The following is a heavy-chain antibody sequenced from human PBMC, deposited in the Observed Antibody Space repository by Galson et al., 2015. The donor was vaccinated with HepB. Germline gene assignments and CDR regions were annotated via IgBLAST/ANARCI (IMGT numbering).Heavy chain of an antibody. Sequence: SLRLSCAASGFTFSSYGMHWVRQAPGKGLEWVAVISYDGSNKYYADSVKGRFTISRDNSKNTLYLQMNSLRAEDTAVYYCAKDGRAEYYYYYGMDVWGQGTTVTVSS. CDR2: ISYDGSNK. CDR1: GFTFSSYG. J-gene: IGHJ6*02. CDR3: AKDGRAEYYYYYGMDV. D-gene: IGHD2/OR15-2a*01. V-gene: IGHV3-30*18.